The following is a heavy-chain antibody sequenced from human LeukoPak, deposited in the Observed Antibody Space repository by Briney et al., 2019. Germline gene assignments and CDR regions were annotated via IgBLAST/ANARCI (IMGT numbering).Heavy chain of an antibody. CDR3: ARVNYGSGTISP. D-gene: IGHD3-10*01. Sequence: SETLSLTCTVSGDSISSYYWSWIRQPPGKGLEWIGYIYYSGSTNYNPSLKSRVTISVDTSKNQFSLKLSSVTAADTAVYYCARVNYGSGTISPWGQGTLVTVSS. CDR2: IYYSGST. CDR1: GDSISSYY. J-gene: IGHJ5*02. V-gene: IGHV4-59*01.